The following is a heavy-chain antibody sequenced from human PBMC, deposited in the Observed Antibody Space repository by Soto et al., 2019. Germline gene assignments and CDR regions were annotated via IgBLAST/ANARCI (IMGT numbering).Heavy chain of an antibody. CDR2: IYNSGIT. V-gene: IGHV4-30-4*01. Sequence: LSLTCTVSGGSISSGDYSWSWVRQSPGKGLEWIGHIYNSGITYYNPSLKSRVVISIDTSRNQFSLRLNSLTAADRAVYFCARGVTVFGLVSRFWFDPWGQGAVVTVSS. D-gene: IGHD3-3*01. CDR1: GGSISSGDYS. CDR3: ARGVTVFGLVSRFWFDP. J-gene: IGHJ5*02.